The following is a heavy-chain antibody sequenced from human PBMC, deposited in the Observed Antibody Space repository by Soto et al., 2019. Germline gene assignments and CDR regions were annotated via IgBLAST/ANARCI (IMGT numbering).Heavy chain of an antibody. J-gene: IGHJ4*02. V-gene: IGHV3-30-3*01. Sequence: QVQLVESGGGVVQPGRSLRLSCAASGFTFSSYAMHWVRQAPGKGLEWVAVISYDGSNKYYADSVKGRFTISRDNSKNTLYLQMNSLRAEDTAVYYCARDLEAYFDYWGQGTLVTVSS. CDR2: ISYDGSNK. CDR3: ARDLEAYFDY. CDR1: GFTFSSYA.